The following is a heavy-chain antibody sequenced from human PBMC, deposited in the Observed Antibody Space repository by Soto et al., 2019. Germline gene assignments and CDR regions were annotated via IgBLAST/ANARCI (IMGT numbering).Heavy chain of an antibody. CDR3: ALSKIRDYYYGMDV. D-gene: IGHD3-10*01. V-gene: IGHV1-58*01. J-gene: IGHJ6*02. CDR1: GFTFTNSA. Sequence: GASVKASCKASGFTFTNSAVQWVRQARGQRLEWIGWIVVGSGNTNYAQKFQEKVTITRDMSTSTAYMELSSLRSEDTAVYYCALSKIRDYYYGMDVWGQGTTVTVSS. CDR2: IVVGSGNT.